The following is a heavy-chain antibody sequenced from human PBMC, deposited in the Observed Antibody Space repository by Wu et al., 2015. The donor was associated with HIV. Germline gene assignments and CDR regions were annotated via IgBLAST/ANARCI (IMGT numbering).Heavy chain of an antibody. CDR1: GGTFSSYA. D-gene: IGHD5-24*01. J-gene: IGHJ6*02. CDR3: ARDREMATIPVDYYYYGMTS. V-gene: IGHV1-69*13. CDR2: IIPIFGTT. Sequence: HVHLVQSGAEVKKPGSSVKVSCKASGGTFSSYAISWVRQAPGQGLEWMGRIIPIFGTTNYAQKFQGRVTITADESTSTAYMELSSLRSEDTAVYYCARDREMATIPVDYYYYGMTSWAKGPRSPSP.